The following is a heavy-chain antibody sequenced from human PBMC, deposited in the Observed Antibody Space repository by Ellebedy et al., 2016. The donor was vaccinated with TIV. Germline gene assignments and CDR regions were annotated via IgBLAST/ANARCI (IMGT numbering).Heavy chain of an antibody. Sequence: GGSLRLSCAASELTVSGNYMSWVRQAPGKGLEWVSVIFIDGTTYYADSVKGRFTISRDNSKNTLYIQMNSLRAEDTAVYYCASETFNDVDLELWGLFDMWGRGTTVTVSS. J-gene: IGHJ3*02. CDR2: IFIDGTT. CDR1: ELTVSGNY. V-gene: IGHV3-66*01. CDR3: ASETFNDVDLELWGLFDM. D-gene: IGHD3-16*01.